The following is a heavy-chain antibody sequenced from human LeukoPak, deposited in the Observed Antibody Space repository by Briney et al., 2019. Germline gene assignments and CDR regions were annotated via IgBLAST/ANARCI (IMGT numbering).Heavy chain of an antibody. D-gene: IGHD3-10*01. J-gene: IGHJ3*02. CDR2: IYHSGST. Sequence: PSETLSLTCAVSGGSISSSNWWSWVRQPPGKGLEWIGEIYHSGSTNYNPSLKSRVTISLDKTKNQFSLKLSSVTAADTAVYYCASLPVVNSPIGVRGSVKNDAFNIWGQGTMVIVSS. V-gene: IGHV4-4*02. CDR1: GGSISSSNW. CDR3: ASLPVVNSPIGVRGSVKNDAFNI.